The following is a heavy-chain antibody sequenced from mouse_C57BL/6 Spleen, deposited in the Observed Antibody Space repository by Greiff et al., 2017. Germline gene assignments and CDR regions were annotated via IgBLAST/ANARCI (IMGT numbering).Heavy chain of an antibody. Sequence: QVQLQQSGAELAKPGASLKLSCKASGYTFTSYWMHWVKQRPGQGPEWIGYINPSSGYIKYNQKLKDKATLTADKSSSTAYMQLSSLTYEDAAIDYCAREDYYGSSDDWGQGTTLTVSA. CDR1: GYTFTSYW. CDR2: INPSSGYI. J-gene: IGHJ2*01. CDR3: AREDYYGSSDD. V-gene: IGHV1-7*01. D-gene: IGHD1-1*01.